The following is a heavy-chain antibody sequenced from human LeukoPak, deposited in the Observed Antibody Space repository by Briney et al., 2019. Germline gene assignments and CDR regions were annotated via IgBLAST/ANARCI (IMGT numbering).Heavy chain of an antibody. D-gene: IGHD6-19*01. CDR2: ISYDGSNK. V-gene: IGHV3-30*04. Sequence: PGGSLSLSRAPSRFTLTGYAMHSGRQAPGKGLEWVAVISYDGSNKYYADSVKGRFTISRDNSKNTLYLQMNSLRAEDTAVYYCAREVPEQWLVREWDGWFDPWGRGTLVSVSS. J-gene: IGHJ5*02. CDR3: AREVPEQWLVREWDGWFDP. CDR1: RFTLTGYA.